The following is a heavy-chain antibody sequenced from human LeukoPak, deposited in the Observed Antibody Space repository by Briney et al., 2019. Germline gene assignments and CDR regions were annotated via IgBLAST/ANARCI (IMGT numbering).Heavy chain of an antibody. J-gene: IGHJ3*02. V-gene: IGHV1-18*01. Sequence: ASVKVSCKASGYTFTSYGISWVRQAPGQGLEWMGWISAYSGNTNYAQKLQGRVTMTTDTSTSTVYMELRSLRSDDTAVYYCARDRIPMVRGVPDVFDIWGQGTMVTVSS. D-gene: IGHD3-10*01. CDR1: GYTFTSYG. CDR2: ISAYSGNT. CDR3: ARDRIPMVRGVPDVFDI.